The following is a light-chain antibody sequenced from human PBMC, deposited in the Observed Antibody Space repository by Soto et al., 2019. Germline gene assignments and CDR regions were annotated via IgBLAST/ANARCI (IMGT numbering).Light chain of an antibody. Sequence: QSVLTQPPSVSGDPGQRVTISCTGSSSNIGPTYDVHWYQQLPGTAPKLLIYANTNRPSGVPDRFSGSKSGTSASLAITGLQAEDEADYCCQSYDSSLSGYVFGTVTKLTVL. CDR2: ANT. J-gene: IGLJ1*01. CDR3: QSYDSSLSGYV. CDR1: SSNIGPTYD. V-gene: IGLV1-40*01.